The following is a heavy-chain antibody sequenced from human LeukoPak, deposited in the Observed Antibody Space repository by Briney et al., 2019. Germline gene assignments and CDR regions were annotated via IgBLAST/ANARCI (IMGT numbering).Heavy chain of an antibody. CDR2: INIDGTNT. Sequence: GGSLRLSCAASGFTFNDYYMSWVRQAPGKGLEWLSYINIDGTNTHYADSVKGRFTISRDNAKKSLYLEMNNLRAEDTAVYYCATDGAGFDTWGQGVLVTVSS. V-gene: IGHV3-11*01. J-gene: IGHJ5*02. CDR1: GFTFNDYY. CDR3: ATDGAGFDT.